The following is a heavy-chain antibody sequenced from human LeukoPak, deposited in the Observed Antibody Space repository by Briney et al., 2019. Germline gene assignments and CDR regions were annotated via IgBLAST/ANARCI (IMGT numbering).Heavy chain of an antibody. CDR1: GLTFGQYG. V-gene: IGHV3-49*03. J-gene: IGHJ6*02. CDR3: TTAVGGVVVVHYYGMDV. CDR2: IRSKTFGGTT. D-gene: IGHD2-15*01. Sequence: GRSLRLSCIVSGLTFGQYGMTWFRQAPGKGLEWVGFIRSKTFGGTTEYAASVKGRFIISRDDSKSIAYLQMDSLKTEDTAVYYCTTAVGGVVVVHYYGMDVWGQGTTVTVSS.